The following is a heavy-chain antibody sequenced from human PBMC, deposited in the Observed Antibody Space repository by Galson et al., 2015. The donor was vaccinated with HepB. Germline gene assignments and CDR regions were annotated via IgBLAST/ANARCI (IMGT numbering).Heavy chain of an antibody. CDR2: INAGNGNT. Sequence: SVKVSCKASGYTFTSYAMHWVRQAPGQRLEWMGWINAGNGNTKYSQKFQGRVTITRDTSASTAYMELSSLRSEDTAVYYRARDCTTSSGGSCWLDYWGQGTLVTVSS. CDR1: GYTFTSYA. J-gene: IGHJ4*02. V-gene: IGHV1-3*01. CDR3: ARDCTTSSGGSCWLDY. D-gene: IGHD2-15*01.